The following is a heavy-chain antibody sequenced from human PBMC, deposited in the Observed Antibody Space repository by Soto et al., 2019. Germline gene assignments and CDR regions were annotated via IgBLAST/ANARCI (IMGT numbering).Heavy chain of an antibody. CDR1: GVTVRSNY. CDR2: IYRAGKI. J-gene: IGHJ6*02. Sequence: EVQLVASGGGLIQPVGSLRLSCAASGVTVRSNYMTWVRRAPGKGLEWASVIYRAGKIYYADSVKGRFTTSSDNSRNTWFLQMNSLRAEDTAVYYCARDSGLIWGNYGMDVWGQGTTVTVSS. D-gene: IGHD2-15*01. V-gene: IGHV3-53*01. CDR3: ARDSGLIWGNYGMDV.